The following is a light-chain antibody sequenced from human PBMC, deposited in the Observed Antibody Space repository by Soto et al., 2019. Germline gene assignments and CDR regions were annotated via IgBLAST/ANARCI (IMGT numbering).Light chain of an antibody. Sequence: EIVLTQSPATLSLSPWERATLSCRASQSVSTYLAWYQQRPGQAPRLLIYGASTRATGIPARFSGSRSGTEFTLTISSLQPDDFATYYCQQYNGYLTWTFGQGTKVDIK. J-gene: IGKJ1*01. V-gene: IGKV3-15*01. CDR1: QSVSTY. CDR3: QQYNGYLTWT. CDR2: GAS.